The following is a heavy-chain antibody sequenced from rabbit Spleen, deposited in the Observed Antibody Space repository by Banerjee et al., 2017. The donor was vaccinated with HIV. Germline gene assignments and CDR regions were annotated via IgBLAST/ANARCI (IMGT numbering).Heavy chain of an antibody. D-gene: IGHD1-1*01. J-gene: IGHJ6*01. Sequence: QEQLEESGRGLVRPEGSLTLTCKASGFSFSDRDVMCWVRQAPGKGLEWIACINVATGKPVYATWAKGRFTISKTSSTTVTLQMTSLTVADTATYFCARDSSSSFSSYGMDLWGQGTLVTVS. CDR3: ARDSSSSFSSYGMDL. V-gene: IGHV1S45*01. CDR2: INVATGKP. CDR1: GFSFSDRDV.